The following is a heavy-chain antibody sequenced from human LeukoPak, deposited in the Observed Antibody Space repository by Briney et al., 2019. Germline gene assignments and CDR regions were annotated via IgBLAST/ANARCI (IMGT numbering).Heavy chain of an antibody. CDR2: IYPGDSDT. V-gene: IGHV5-51*01. CDR1: GYSFTSYW. D-gene: IGHD6-13*01. CDR3: ARPGRDSSSVVEIDY. Sequence: PGESLEISCKGSGYSFTSYWIGWVRQMPGKGLEWMGIIYPGDSDTRYSPSFQGQVTISADKSISTAYLQWSSLKASDTAMYHCARPGRDSSSVVEIDYWGQGTLVTVSS. J-gene: IGHJ4*02.